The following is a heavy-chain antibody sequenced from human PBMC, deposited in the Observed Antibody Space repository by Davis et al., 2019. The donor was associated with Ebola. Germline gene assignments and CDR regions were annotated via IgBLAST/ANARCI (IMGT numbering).Heavy chain of an antibody. CDR3: AREKKTVSGTYRTFDY. CDR2: ISSSGSTI. J-gene: IGHJ4*02. CDR1: GFTFSDYY. Sequence: GESLKISCAASGFTFSDYYMSWIRQAPGKGLEWVSYISSSGSTIYYADSVKGRFTISRDNAKNSLYLQMNSLRAEDTAVYYCAREKKTVSGTYRTFDYWGQGTLVTVSS. D-gene: IGHD1-26*01. V-gene: IGHV3-11*04.